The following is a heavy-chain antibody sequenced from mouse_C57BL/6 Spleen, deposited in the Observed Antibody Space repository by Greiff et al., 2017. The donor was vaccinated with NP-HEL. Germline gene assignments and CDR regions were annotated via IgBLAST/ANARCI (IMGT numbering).Heavy chain of an antibody. J-gene: IGHJ3*01. CDR3: ARYHYYGSSLAWFAY. D-gene: IGHD1-1*01. V-gene: IGHV1-64*01. CDR1: GYTFTSYW. CDR2: IHPNSGST. Sequence: QVQLKQPGAELVKPGASVKLSCKASGYTFTSYWMHWVKQRPGQGLEWIGMIHPNSGSTNYNEKFKSKATLTVDKSSSTAYMQLSSLTSEDSAVYYCARYHYYGSSLAWFAYWGQGTLVTVSA.